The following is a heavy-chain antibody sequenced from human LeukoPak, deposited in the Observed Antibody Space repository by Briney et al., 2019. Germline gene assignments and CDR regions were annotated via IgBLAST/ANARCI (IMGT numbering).Heavy chain of an antibody. CDR2: ITWNGDST. CDR1: GFTFDDYN. V-gene: IGHV3-43*01. J-gene: IGHJ6*03. Sequence: SGGSLRLSCAASGFTFDDYNMHWVRQAPGKGLEWVSLITWNGDSTYYADSVEGRFTISRDNSKNSLYLQMNSLRTEDTALYYCAKDKWLRGYYYYYMDVWGKGTTATVSS. CDR3: AKDKWLRGYYYYYMDV. D-gene: IGHD5-12*01.